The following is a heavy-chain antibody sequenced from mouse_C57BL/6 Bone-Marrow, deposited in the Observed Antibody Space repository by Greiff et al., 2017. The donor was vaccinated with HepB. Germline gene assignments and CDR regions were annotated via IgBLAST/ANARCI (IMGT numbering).Heavy chain of an antibody. CDR2: IYPGSGST. Sequence: VQLQQPGAELVKPGASVKMSCKASGYTFTSYWITWVKQRPGQGLEWIGDIYPGSGSTNYNEKFKSKATLTVDTSSSTAYMQLSSLTSEDSAVYYCARGGDDYDWDYYAMDYWGQGTSVTVSS. J-gene: IGHJ4*01. CDR1: GYTFTSYW. CDR3: ARGGDDYDWDYYAMDY. D-gene: IGHD2-4*01. V-gene: IGHV1-55*01.